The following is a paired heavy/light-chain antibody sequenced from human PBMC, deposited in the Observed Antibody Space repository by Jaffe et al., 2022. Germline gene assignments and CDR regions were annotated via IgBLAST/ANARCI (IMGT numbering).Heavy chain of an antibody. V-gene: IGHV3-23*01. Sequence: EVLLLESGGGLVQPGGSLRLSCAASGFTFSSYVMTWVRQAPGKGLEWVSAITGSGGSTYYADSVKGRFTISRDSAKNTLSLQMNSLRAEDTAVYFCARISRPEEEDPCTSPSCYRYYFDYWGRGTLVTVSS. D-gene: IGHD2-2*01. CDR1: GFTFSSYV. CDR3: ARISRPEEEDPCTSPSCYRYYFDY. CDR2: ITGSGGST. J-gene: IGHJ4*02.
Light chain of an antibody. Sequence: DIQMTQSPSTLSASVGDRVTITCRASQSISIWLAWYQQKPGKAPKLLMYMASGLESGVPSRFSGSGSGTEFTLTISSLQPDDFATYYCQQYNSYPTFGGGTKVEIK. J-gene: IGKJ4*01. V-gene: IGKV1-5*03. CDR1: QSISIW. CDR2: MAS. CDR3: QQYNSYPT.